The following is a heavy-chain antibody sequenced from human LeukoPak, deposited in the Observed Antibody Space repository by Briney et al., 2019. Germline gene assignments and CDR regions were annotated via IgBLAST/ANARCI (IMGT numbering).Heavy chain of an antibody. CDR3: VRDSSVTRMDV. CDR2: ITNDASST. V-gene: IGHV3-74*01. J-gene: IGHJ6*04. CDR1: GFTFSSDW. D-gene: IGHD4-17*01. Sequence: PGGSLRLSCAASGFTFSSDWMHWVRQAPGKGLVWVSRITNDASSTSYADSVKGRFTISRDNAKNTLYLEMSSLRAEDTAVYYCVRDSSVTRMDVWGKGTTVTVSS.